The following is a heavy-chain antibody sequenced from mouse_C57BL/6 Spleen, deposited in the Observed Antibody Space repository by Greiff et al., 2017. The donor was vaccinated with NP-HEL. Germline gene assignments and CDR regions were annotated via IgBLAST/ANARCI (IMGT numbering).Heavy chain of an antibody. D-gene: IGHD2-2*01. CDR1: GFSLSTSNMG. CDR3: AQMGGEYGYDYAMDY. CDR2: IWWNDDK. Sequence: QVTLKVSGPGILQPSQTLSLTCSFSGFSLSTSNMGIGWIRQPSGKGLEWLAHIWWNDDKYYNPSLKSRLTISKDTSNNQVVLKSTSVDTADTATYYCAQMGGEYGYDYAMDYWGQGTSVTVSS. V-gene: IGHV8-5*01. J-gene: IGHJ4*01.